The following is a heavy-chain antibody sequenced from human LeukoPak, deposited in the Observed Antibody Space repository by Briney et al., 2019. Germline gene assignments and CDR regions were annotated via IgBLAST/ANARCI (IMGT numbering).Heavy chain of an antibody. V-gene: IGHV4-34*01. CDR3: ASGSVVTPRLGSRVNSDY. D-gene: IGHD4-23*01. J-gene: IGHJ4*02. Sequence: PSETLSLTCAVYGGSFSGYYWSWIRQPPGKGLEWIGEINHSGSTNYNPSLKSRVTISVDTSKNRFSLKLSSVTAADTAVYYCASGSVVTPRLGSRVNSDYWGQGTLVTVSS. CDR1: GGSFSGYY. CDR2: INHSGST.